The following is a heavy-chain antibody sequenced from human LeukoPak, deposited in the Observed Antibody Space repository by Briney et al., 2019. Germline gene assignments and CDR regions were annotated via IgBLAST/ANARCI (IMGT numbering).Heavy chain of an antibody. D-gene: IGHD6-13*01. CDR1: GFTFSSYA. CDR2: ISGSGGST. V-gene: IGHV3-23*01. CDR3: AKGVAAAGIFDY. J-gene: IGHJ4*02. Sequence: GGSLRLSCAASGFTFSSYAMSWVRHAPGKGLELVSAISGSGGSTYYADSVKGRFTISRDNSKNTLYLQVNSLRAEDTAVYYCAKGVAAAGIFDYWGQGTLVTVSS.